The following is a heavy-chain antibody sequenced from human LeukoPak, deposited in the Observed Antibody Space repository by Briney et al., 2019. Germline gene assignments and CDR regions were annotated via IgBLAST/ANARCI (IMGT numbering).Heavy chain of an antibody. D-gene: IGHD2-15*01. V-gene: IGHV4-59*01. CDR1: GGSISSYY. CDR2: IYYSGST. Sequence: PSETLSLTCTVSGGSISSYYWSWIRQPPGKGLEWIGYIYYSGSTNYNPSLKSRVTISVDTSKNQFSLKLSSVTAADTVVYYCASLPRYCSGGSCYSDFDYWGQGTLVTVSS. CDR3: ASLPRYCSGGSCYSDFDY. J-gene: IGHJ4*02.